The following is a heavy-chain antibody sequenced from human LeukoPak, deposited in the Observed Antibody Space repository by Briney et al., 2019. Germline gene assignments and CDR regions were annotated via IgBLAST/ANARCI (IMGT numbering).Heavy chain of an antibody. Sequence: SQTLSLTCTVSGGSISSDSFYWTWIRQPAGKGLEWIWHVSTSGRTDYNPSLKSRVTISVDTSNNQFSLKLSSVTAADTAVYYCASLSRRGYSGPRPDYWGQGTLVTVSS. J-gene: IGHJ4*02. CDR1: GGSISSDSFY. CDR3: ASLSRRGYSGPRPDY. CDR2: VSTSGRT. V-gene: IGHV4-61*09. D-gene: IGHD5-12*01.